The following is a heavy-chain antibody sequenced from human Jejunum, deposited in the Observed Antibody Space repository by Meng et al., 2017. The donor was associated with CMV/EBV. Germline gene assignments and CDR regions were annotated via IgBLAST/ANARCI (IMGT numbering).Heavy chain of an antibody. Sequence: VSGGSISKSYWSWIRQRPGKGLEWIGYMYYSGATHYNPYLQSRATISLDTSKTHFSLRLTSVSAADTAVYYCARDTFDRRNGMDVWGQGTTVTVSS. J-gene: IGHJ6*02. V-gene: IGHV4-59*12. CDR2: MYYSGAT. CDR1: GGSISKSY. CDR3: ARDTFDRRNGMDV.